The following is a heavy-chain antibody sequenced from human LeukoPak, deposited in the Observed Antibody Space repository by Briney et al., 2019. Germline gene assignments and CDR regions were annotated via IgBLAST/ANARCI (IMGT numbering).Heavy chain of an antibody. CDR3: ARDAYSGSYLYYFDY. J-gene: IGHJ4*02. D-gene: IGHD1-26*01. CDR1: GGSISSYY. Sequence: SETLSLTCTVSGGSISSYYWSWIRQPPGKGLEWIGYIYYSGSTNYNPSLKSRVTMSVDTSKNQFSLKLSSVTAADTAVYYCARDAYSGSYLYYFDYWGQGTLVTVSS. V-gene: IGHV4-59*12. CDR2: IYYSGST.